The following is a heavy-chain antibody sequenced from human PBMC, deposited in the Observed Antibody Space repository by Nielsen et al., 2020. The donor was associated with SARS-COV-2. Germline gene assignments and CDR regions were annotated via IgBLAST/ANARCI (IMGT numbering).Heavy chain of an antibody. D-gene: IGHD3-10*01. CDR2: IYYSGST. V-gene: IGHV4-31*03. Sequence: SETLSLTCTVSGGSISSSSYYWGRIRQHPGKGLEWIGYIYYSGSTYYNPSLKSRVTISVDTSKNQFSLKLSSVTAADTAVYYCARYGSGIPGFDYWGQGTLVTVSS. J-gene: IGHJ4*02. CDR1: GGSISSSSYY. CDR3: ARYGSGIPGFDY.